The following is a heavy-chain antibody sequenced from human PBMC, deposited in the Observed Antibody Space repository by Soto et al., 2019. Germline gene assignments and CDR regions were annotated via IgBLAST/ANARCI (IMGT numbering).Heavy chain of an antibody. Sequence: QLQLQESGPGLVKPSETLSLTCTVSGGSISSSSYYWGWIRQPPGKGLEWIGSIYYSGSTYYNPSLKRRVTISVDTSKNQFSLKLSSVTAADTAVYYCARLLGYDILTGYYDYWGQGTLVTVSS. CDR2: IYYSGST. CDR3: ARLLGYDILTGYYDY. V-gene: IGHV4-39*01. J-gene: IGHJ4*02. CDR1: GGSISSSSYY. D-gene: IGHD3-9*01.